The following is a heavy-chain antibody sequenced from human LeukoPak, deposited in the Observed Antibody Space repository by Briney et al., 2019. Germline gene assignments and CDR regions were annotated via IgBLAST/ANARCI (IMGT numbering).Heavy chain of an antibody. Sequence: SETLSLTCTVSGGSISDYYWSWIRQPAGKGLEWIGRIYPSISTNYNPSLQSRVTMSVDTSKNQFSLKLSSVTTADTAVYYCARDLNQGIYDSSYHDYWGQGTLVTVSS. V-gene: IGHV4-4*07. CDR1: GGSISDYY. D-gene: IGHD3-22*01. CDR3: ARDLNQGIYDSSYHDY. CDR2: IYPSIST. J-gene: IGHJ4*02.